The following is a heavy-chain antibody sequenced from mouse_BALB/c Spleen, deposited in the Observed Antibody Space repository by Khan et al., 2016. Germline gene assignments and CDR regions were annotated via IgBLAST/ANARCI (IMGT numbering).Heavy chain of an antibody. D-gene: IGHD2-4*01. Sequence: EVQLPESGAELVKPGASVKLSCTASGFNIKDTYIHWVKQRPEQGLEWIGRIDPANDNTKYDPRFQGKATITADTSSNTAYLQLSSLTSEDTAVYFCARGIYDYGFGYWGQGTLVSVSA. CDR2: IDPANDNT. CDR1: GFNIKDTY. J-gene: IGHJ3*01. V-gene: IGHV14-3*02. CDR3: ARGIYDYGFGY.